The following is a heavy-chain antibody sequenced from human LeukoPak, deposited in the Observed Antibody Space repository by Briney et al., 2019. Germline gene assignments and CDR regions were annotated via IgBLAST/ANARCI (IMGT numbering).Heavy chain of an antibody. CDR3: ARGKLNAYYYYGMDV. V-gene: IGHV4-34*01. CDR1: GGPFSCYY. Sequence: SETLSPTCAVHGGPFSCYYWSWIRQPPGKGLELIGEINHSGSTNYNPSLKSRVTMLVDTSKNQFSQKLSSVTAADTAVYYCARGKLNAYYYYGMDVWGQGTTVTVSS. CDR2: INHSGST. D-gene: IGHD3-10*01. J-gene: IGHJ6*02.